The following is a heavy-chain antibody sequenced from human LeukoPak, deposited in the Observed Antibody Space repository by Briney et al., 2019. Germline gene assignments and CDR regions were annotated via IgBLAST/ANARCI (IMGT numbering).Heavy chain of an antibody. Sequence: ASVKVSCKASGYTFTSYGISWVRQAPGQGLEWMGWISAYNGNTNYAQKLQGRVTMTTDTSTSTAYMELRSLRSDDTAVYYCARLRGIDWSPGGDYYYGMDVWGQGTTVTVSS. CDR3: ARLRGIDWSPGGDYYYGMDV. CDR1: GYTFTSYG. CDR2: ISAYNGNT. J-gene: IGHJ6*02. V-gene: IGHV1-18*01. D-gene: IGHD3-9*01.